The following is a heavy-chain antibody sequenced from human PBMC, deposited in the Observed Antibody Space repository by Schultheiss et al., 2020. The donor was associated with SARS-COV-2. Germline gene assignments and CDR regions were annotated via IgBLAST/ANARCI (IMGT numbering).Heavy chain of an antibody. CDR3: ASLVAGDYYYYGMDV. CDR1: GGSISSGGYS. Sequence: SETLSLTCTVSGGSISSGGYSWSWIRQPPGKGLEWIGYIYHSGSTYYNPSLKSRVTISADTSKNQFSLKLSSVTAAETAVYYCASLVAGDYYYYGMDVWGQGTTVTVSS. D-gene: IGHD3-10*01. CDR2: IYHSGST. J-gene: IGHJ6*02. V-gene: IGHV4-30-2*05.